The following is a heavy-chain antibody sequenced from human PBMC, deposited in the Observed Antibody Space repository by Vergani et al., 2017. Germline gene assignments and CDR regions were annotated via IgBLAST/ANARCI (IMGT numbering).Heavy chain of an antibody. D-gene: IGHD3-22*01. J-gene: IGHJ5*02. CDR1: GYTFTSYA. CDR2: INTNTGNP. CDR3: ARIDSSGYYYGGWFDP. Sequence: QAQLGQSGSELKKPGASVKVSCKASGYTFTSYAMNWVRQAPGQGLEWMGWINTNTGNPTYAQGFTGRFVFSLDTSVSTAYLQISSLKAEDTAVYYCARIDSSGYYYGGWFDPWGQGTLVTVSS. V-gene: IGHV7-4-1*02.